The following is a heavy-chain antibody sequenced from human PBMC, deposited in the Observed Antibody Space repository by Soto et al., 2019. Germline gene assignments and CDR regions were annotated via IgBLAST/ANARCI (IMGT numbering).Heavy chain of an antibody. V-gene: IGHV4-31*03. CDR2: IYYSGST. D-gene: IGHD3-10*02. Sequence: QVQLQESGPGLVKPSQTLSLTCTVSCLHLSCGCYYWSRRHQPPEKGLEWIGYIYYSGSTYYNPSLKSRVTISVDTSKNQFSLKLSSVTAADTAVYYCASIPRARTMSHWGQGTLVTVSS. J-gene: IGHJ4*02. CDR3: ASIPRARTMSH. CDR1: CLHLSCGCYY.